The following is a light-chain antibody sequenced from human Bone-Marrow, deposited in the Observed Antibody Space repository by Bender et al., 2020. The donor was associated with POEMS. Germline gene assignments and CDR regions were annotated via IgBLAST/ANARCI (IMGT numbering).Light chain of an antibody. CDR2: DVS. CDR3: SSYTDSNTLV. J-gene: IGLJ3*02. CDR1: SSDVGGYVY. V-gene: IGLV2-14*03. Sequence: QSALTQPASVSGSPGQSITLSCTGSSSDVGGYVYVSWYQQHSGKVPKLIIFDVSARPAAFSSCFSASKSGNTASLTISGLQAEDEVSYFCSSYTDSNTLVFGGGTTVPVL.